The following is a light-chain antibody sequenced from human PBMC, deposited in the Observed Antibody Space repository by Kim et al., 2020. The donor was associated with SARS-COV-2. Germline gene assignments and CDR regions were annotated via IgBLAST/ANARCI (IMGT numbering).Light chain of an antibody. CDR3: NSRDTISNHLL. J-gene: IGLJ2*01. CDR1: SLRNYY. CDR2: AKN. V-gene: IGLV3-19*01. Sequence: SSELTQDPAVSVALGQTVRITCQGDSLRNYYASWYKQKPGQAPILVIYAKNNRPSGIPDRFSGSYSGDTASLTITGAQAEDEADYYGNSRDTISNHLLFGGGTQLSVL.